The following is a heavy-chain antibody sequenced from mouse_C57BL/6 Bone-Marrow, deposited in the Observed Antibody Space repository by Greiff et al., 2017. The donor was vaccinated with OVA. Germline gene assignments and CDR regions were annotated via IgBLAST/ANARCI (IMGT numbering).Heavy chain of an antibody. CDR2: IWTGGGT. J-gene: IGHJ2*01. CDR1: GFSLTSYA. Sequence: QVQLQQSGPGLVAPSQSLSITCTVSGFSLTSYAISWVRQPPGKGLEWLGVIWTGGGTNYNSALKSRLGISTDNTKRQIFLKMNSRQTDDTARAYCSRTSSYYFDYWGRGTTLTVSS. CDR3: SRTSSYYFDY. V-gene: IGHV2-9-1*01.